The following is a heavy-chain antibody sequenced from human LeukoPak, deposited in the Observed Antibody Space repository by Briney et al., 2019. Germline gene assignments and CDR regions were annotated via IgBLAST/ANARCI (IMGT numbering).Heavy chain of an antibody. D-gene: IGHD3-22*01. CDR1: GGSFSGYY. CDR3: ARERYYYDSSGYHRYYFDY. J-gene: IGHJ4*02. Sequence: PSETLSLTRAVYGGSFSGYYWSWIRQPPGKGLEWIGEINHSGSTNYNPSLKSRVTISVDTSKNQFSLKLSSVTAADTAVYYCARERYYYDSSGYHRYYFDYWGQGTLVTVSS. V-gene: IGHV4-34*01. CDR2: INHSGST.